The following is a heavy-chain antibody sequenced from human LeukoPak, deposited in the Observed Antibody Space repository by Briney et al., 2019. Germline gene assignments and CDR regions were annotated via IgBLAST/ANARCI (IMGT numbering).Heavy chain of an antibody. D-gene: IGHD3-22*01. CDR1: GFTVSKKY. CDR2: IYTGGTT. Sequence: PGGSLRPSCAGSGFTVSKKYMGWVRQAPGKGLEGVAVIYTGGTTYYADPVKGRCTLFRDNSKNTLYPQMNSLRAEDTALYYSARSPWAITMIAEACGQGTLGTVSS. V-gene: IGHV3-53*01. CDR3: ARSPWAITMIAEA. J-gene: IGHJ5*02.